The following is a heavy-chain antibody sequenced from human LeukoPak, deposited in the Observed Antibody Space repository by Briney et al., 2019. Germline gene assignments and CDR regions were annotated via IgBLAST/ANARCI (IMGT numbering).Heavy chain of an antibody. CDR2: IIAYNGNT. D-gene: IGHD5-12*01. CDR3: ASGLGRWLRLKSFDY. CDR1: GYTFTSYC. Sequence: SSVKVSCKASGYTFTSYCISWVRQAPGQGLDWMGWIIAYNGNTNYAQNSQCRCTITSNTAISTAYMEMSSLRYEDTAVYYCASGLGRWLRLKSFDYWGKGTLVTVSS. V-gene: IGHV1-18*01. J-gene: IGHJ4*02.